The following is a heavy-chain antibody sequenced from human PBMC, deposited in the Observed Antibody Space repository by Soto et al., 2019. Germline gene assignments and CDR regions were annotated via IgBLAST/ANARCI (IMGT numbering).Heavy chain of an antibody. Sequence: QLQLQESGPGLVKPSETLSLTCTVSGVSISSSSYYWGWIRQPPGRGLEWIASIYYSGSTYYNPSLKSRVTMSVDTSKNQFSLKLNSVTAADTAVFYCARHRGAIAARLLRGSNWYFDLWGRGTLVTVSS. CDR1: GVSISSSSYY. D-gene: IGHD6-6*01. CDR2: IYYSGST. CDR3: ARHRGAIAARLLRGSNWYFDL. J-gene: IGHJ2*01. V-gene: IGHV4-39*01.